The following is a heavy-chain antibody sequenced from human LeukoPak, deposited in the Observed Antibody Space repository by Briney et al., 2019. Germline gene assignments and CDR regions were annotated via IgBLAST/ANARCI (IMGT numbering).Heavy chain of an antibody. Sequence: GGSLRLSCAASGFXFSSYSINWVRQAPGKGLEWVSSISSSSSYIYYADSVKGRFTISRDNAKNSLYLQMNSLRAEDTAVYYCARDRSIAVAGTFVYWGQGTLVTVSS. V-gene: IGHV3-21*01. J-gene: IGHJ4*02. CDR2: ISSSSSYI. CDR3: ARDRSIAVAGTFVY. CDR1: GFXFSSYS. D-gene: IGHD6-19*01.